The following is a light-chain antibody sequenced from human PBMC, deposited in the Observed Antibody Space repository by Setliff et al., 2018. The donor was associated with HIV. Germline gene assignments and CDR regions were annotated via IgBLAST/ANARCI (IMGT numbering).Light chain of an antibody. J-gene: IGLJ2*01. CDR3: ATWDDGLTGVI. V-gene: IGLV1-44*01. Sequence: QSALTQPPSASGAPGQRVTLSCSGSSSNIGRQTVNWYRQLPGAAPKLVIYMNSRRPSGVPDRFSASKSGSSASLAISGLRSEDEADYFCATWDDGLTGVIFGGGTKVTVL. CDR2: MNS. CDR1: SSNIGRQT.